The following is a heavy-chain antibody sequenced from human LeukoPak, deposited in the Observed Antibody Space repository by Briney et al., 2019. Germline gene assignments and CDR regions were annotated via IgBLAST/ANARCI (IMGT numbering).Heavy chain of an antibody. Sequence: PGGSLRLSCAASGFTFSSYAMSWVRQAPGKELEWVSAISGSGGSTYYADSVKGRFTISRDNSKNTVYLQMNSLRAEDTAVYYCAKVGWDQYYFDYWGQGTLVTVSS. CDR3: AKVGWDQYYFDY. J-gene: IGHJ4*02. CDR1: GFTFSSYA. D-gene: IGHD6-19*01. V-gene: IGHV3-23*01. CDR2: ISGSGGST.